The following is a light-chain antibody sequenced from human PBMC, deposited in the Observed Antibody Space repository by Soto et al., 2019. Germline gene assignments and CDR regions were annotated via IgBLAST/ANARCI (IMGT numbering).Light chain of an antibody. CDR3: QQYNNWPLA. V-gene: IGKV3-15*01. CDR2: GAS. Sequence: EIVMTQSPATLSVSPGERATLSCRASQSVGSNLAWYQQKPGQAPRLLIYGASTRATGIPARFRGSGSGTQVTLTISSLQSEDFAVYYCQQYNNWPLAFGEGTKVEIK. CDR1: QSVGSN. J-gene: IGKJ1*01.